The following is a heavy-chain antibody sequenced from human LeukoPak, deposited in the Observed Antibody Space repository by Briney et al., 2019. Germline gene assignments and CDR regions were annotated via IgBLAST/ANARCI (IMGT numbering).Heavy chain of an antibody. V-gene: IGHV3-30*02. Sequence: GGSLRLSCAASGFTFSSYGMHWVRQAPGKGLEWWAFIRYDGSNKYYAASVKGRFTISRDNSKNTLYLQMNSLRAEDTAVYYCAKVDVVVPAAIRGPDYYYYYMDVWGKGTTVTVSS. CDR1: GFTFSSYG. CDR2: IRYDGSNK. J-gene: IGHJ6*03. CDR3: AKVDVVVPAAIRGPDYYYYYMDV. D-gene: IGHD2-2*01.